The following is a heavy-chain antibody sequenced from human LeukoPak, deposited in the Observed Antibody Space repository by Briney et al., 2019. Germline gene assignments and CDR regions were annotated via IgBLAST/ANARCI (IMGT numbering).Heavy chain of an antibody. J-gene: IGHJ4*02. CDR2: IIPICGTA. CDR3: ARARELGYCSGGSCYSRYYFDY. D-gene: IGHD2-15*01. CDR1: GGTFSSYA. V-gene: IGHV1-69*13. Sequence: SVKVSCKASGGTFSSYAISWVRQAPGQGLEWMGGIIPICGTANYAQKFQGRVTITADESTSTAYMELSSLRSEDTAVYYCARARELGYCSGGSCYSRYYFDYWGQGTLVTVSS.